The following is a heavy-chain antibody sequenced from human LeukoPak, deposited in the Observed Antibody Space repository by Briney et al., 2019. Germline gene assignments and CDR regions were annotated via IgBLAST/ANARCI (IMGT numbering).Heavy chain of an antibody. D-gene: IGHD2-2*01. CDR2: IIPIFGTA. J-gene: IGHJ5*02. Sequence: SVKVSCKASGGTFSSYAISWVRQAPGQGLEWIGGIIPIFGTANYAQKFQGRVTITTDESTSTAYMELSSLRSEDTAVYYCARVRSTSNYGARGRNWFDPWGQGTLVTVSS. CDR1: GGTFSSYA. V-gene: IGHV1-69*05. CDR3: ARVRSTSNYGARGRNWFDP.